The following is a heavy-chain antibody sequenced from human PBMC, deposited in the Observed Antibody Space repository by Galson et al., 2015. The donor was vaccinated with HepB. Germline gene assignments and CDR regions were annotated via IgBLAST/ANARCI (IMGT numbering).Heavy chain of an antibody. Sequence: PALVKPTQTLTLTCTFSGFSLRNNGEGVGWIRQPPGKALEWLALIHWDDDKRYSPSLKSRLTITKDTSKNQVVLSMTNMDPVDTATYSCAHRHGTWNPFDSWGQGTLVTVSS. V-gene: IGHV2-5*02. CDR2: IHWDDDK. CDR3: AHRHGTWNPFDS. CDR1: GFSLRNNGEG. J-gene: IGHJ4*02. D-gene: IGHD1-1*01.